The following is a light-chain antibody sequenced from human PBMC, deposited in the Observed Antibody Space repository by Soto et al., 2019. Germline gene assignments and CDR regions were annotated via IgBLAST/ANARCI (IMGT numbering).Light chain of an antibody. J-gene: IGLJ1*01. CDR3: SSYTSSNTDV. CDR2: DVS. V-gene: IGLV2-18*02. Sequence: QSVLTQPPSVSGSPGQSVAISCTGTSSDVGSSNGVSWYQQPPGTAPKLMIYDVSNRPSGVPDRFSGSKSGNTASLTISGLQAEDEADYYCSSYTSSNTDVFGTGTKLTVL. CDR1: SSDVGSSNG.